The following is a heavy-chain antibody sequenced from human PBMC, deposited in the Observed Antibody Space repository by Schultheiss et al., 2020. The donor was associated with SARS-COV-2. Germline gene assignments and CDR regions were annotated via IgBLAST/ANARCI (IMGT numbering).Heavy chain of an antibody. CDR1: GFTFSSYA. V-gene: IGHV3-23*01. J-gene: IGHJ6*03. CDR2: ISGSGGST. Sequence: GESLKISCAASGFTFSSYAMSWVRQAPGKGLEWVSAISGSGGSTYYADSVKGRFTISRDNSKNTLYLQMNSLRAEDTAVYYCAKIQLYYYYYMDVWGKGTTVTVSS. CDR3: AKIQLYYYYYMDV. D-gene: IGHD1-1*01.